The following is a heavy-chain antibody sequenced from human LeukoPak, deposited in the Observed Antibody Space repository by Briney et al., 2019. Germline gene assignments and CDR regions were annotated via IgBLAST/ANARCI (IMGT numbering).Heavy chain of an antibody. CDR2: INHSGST. V-gene: IGHV4-34*01. J-gene: IGHJ2*01. CDR1: GGSFSGYY. Sequence: SETLSLTCAVHGGSFSGYYWSWIRQPPGKGLEWIGEINHSGSTNYNPSLKSRVTISVDTSKNQFSLKLSSVTAADTAVYYCARRATMVRGVTGKYKKQLWYFDLWGRGTLVTVSS. CDR3: ARRATMVRGVTGKYKKQLWYFDL. D-gene: IGHD3-10*01.